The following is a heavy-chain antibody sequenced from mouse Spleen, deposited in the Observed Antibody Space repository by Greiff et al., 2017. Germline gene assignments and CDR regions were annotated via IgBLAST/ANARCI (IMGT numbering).Heavy chain of an antibody. Sequence: VQLVESGPGLVAPSQSLNLSCTVSGFSLTSYEINWVRQPPGKGLEWLGVIWTGGSTTYNSALISRLSISKENAMSLFFLKMNRLQTDDTAIDYCVRGGPYDGHDGGFAYWGQGTLVTVSA. CDR3: VRGGPYDGHDGGFAY. J-gene: IGHJ3*01. D-gene: IGHD2-3*01. CDR2: IWTGGST. V-gene: IGHV2S3*01. CDR1: GFSLTSYE.